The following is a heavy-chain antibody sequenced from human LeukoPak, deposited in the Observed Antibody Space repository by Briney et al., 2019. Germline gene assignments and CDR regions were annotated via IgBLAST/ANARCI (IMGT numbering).Heavy chain of an antibody. V-gene: IGHV1-69*04. CDR1: GYTFTSYG. D-gene: IGHD1-1*01. Sequence: SVKVSCKASGYTFTSYGISWVRQAPGQGLEWMGRIIPVLDSAKYAPKIQDRVTITADKSTSTAYMELNSLRSEDTAVYFCARDSGRPPTSFDYWGQGTLVTVSS. CDR2: IIPVLDSA. J-gene: IGHJ4*02. CDR3: ARDSGRPPTSFDY.